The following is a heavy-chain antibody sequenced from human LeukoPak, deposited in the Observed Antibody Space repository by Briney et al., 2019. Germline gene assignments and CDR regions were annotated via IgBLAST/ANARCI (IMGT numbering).Heavy chain of an antibody. J-gene: IGHJ4*02. D-gene: IGHD3-9*01. CDR3: ARQRGDILTGYYMPRGFDY. CDR2: IRYDGSNK. V-gene: IGHV3-30*02. Sequence: GGSLRLSCAASGFTFISYGMHWVRQAPGKGLEWVAFIRYDGSNKYYADSVKGRFTISRDNSKNTLYLQMNSLRAEDTAVYYCARQRGDILTGYYMPRGFDYWGQGTLVTVSS. CDR1: GFTFISYG.